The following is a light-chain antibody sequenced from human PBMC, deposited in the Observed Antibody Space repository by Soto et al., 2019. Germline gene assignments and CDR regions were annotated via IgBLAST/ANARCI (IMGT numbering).Light chain of an antibody. CDR1: SSDVGGYNY. J-gene: IGLJ1*01. V-gene: IGLV2-14*01. CDR2: DVS. Sequence: QSALTQTASLSGSPGHPITISCTGTSSDVGGYNYVSWYQQHPGKAPKLMIYDVSNRPSGVSNRFSGSKSGNTASLTISGLQAEDEADYYCSSYTSSSTLFGTGTKVTVL. CDR3: SSYTSSSTL.